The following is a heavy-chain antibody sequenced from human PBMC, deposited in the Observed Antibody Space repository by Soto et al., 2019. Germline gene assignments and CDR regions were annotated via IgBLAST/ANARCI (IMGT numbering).Heavy chain of an antibody. CDR3: AKDIGAAGVFDH. Sequence: DVQLLESGGGLVQPGGSLRLSCAASGFDFRAYAMSWVRQTPGKGLEWVSGLSGRGDTTDYADSVKGRFTISRDNARNTLYLQMNGLRVEDTATYFCAKDIGAAGVFDHWGQGTLVTVSS. J-gene: IGHJ4*02. V-gene: IGHV3-23*01. CDR2: LSGRGDTT. CDR1: GFDFRAYA. D-gene: IGHD6-13*01.